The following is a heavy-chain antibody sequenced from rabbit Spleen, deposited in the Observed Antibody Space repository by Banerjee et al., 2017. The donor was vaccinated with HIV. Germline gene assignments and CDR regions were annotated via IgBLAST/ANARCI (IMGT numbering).Heavy chain of an antibody. CDR2: IWSSSGFT. J-gene: IGHJ4*01. V-gene: IGHV1S43*01. CDR3: ARTWAAYGFAIDL. CDR1: GVSFSGDSY. D-gene: IGHD6-1*01. Sequence: QEQLVESGGDLVKPEGSLTLTCTASGVSFSGDSYMCWVRQAPGKGLEWIACIWSSSGFTWYASWVNGRFTISRSTSLNTVTLQMTSLTVADTATYFCARTWAAYGFAIDLWGQGTLVTVS.